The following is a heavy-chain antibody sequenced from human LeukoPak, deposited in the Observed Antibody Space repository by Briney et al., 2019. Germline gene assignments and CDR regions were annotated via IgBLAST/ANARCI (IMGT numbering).Heavy chain of an antibody. D-gene: IGHD6-19*01. CDR1: GLSFNTFG. CDR2: ISHDGNIK. V-gene: IGHV3-30*03. J-gene: IGHJ4*01. Sequence: GGSLRLSCAASGLSFNTFGFHWVRQAPGKGLEWVALISHDGNIKYYADSVKGRFTISRDNFKNTLYLQVNSLRTDDSAVYYCATEERPEAVFDSWGHGNLVSVSS. CDR3: ATEERPEAVFDS.